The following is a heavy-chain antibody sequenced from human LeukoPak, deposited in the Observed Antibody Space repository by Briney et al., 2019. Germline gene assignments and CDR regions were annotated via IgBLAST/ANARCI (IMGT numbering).Heavy chain of an antibody. J-gene: IGHJ6*02. CDR2: IYPHDSDT. Sequence: GESLKISCEGSGFNFAHSWIGWVRQMPGKGLEWMGLIYPHDSDTKYNPSLQGLVTISADQYISTAYLQWRSLKASDTATYYCARQLPSYYGSAKGYCGMDVWGQGTTVTVSS. V-gene: IGHV5-51*01. CDR1: GFNFAHSW. D-gene: IGHD3-10*01. CDR3: ARQLPSYYGSAKGYCGMDV.